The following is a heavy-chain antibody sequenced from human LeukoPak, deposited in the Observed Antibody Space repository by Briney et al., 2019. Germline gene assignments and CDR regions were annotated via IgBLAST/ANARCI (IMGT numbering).Heavy chain of an antibody. D-gene: IGHD3-22*01. CDR1: GGSFSGYY. J-gene: IGHJ3*01. CDR3: ARFTGYYDSSGEMV. Sequence: SETLSLTCAVYGGSFSGYYWSWIRQPPGKGLEWIGEINHSGSTNYNPSLKSRVTISVDTSKNQFSLKLSSVTAADTAVYYCARFTGYYDSSGEMVWGQGTMVTVSS. V-gene: IGHV4-34*01. CDR2: INHSGST.